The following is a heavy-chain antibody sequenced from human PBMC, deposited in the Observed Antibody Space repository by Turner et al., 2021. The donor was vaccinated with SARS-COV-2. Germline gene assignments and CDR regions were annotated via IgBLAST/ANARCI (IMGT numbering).Heavy chain of an antibody. CDR1: GFPLNSYS. J-gene: IGHJ4*02. CDR3: ARGLGSKTTVVTPFGY. V-gene: IGHV3-21*01. CDR2: ISSSSSYI. Sequence: EVQLVESGGGLVKPGGSLRLSGAASGFPLNSYSMNWVRQAPGKGLEWVSFISSSSSYIYYADSVKGRFTISRDNAKNSLYLQMNSLRAEDTAVYYCARGLGSKTTVVTPFGYWGQGTLVTVSS. D-gene: IGHD4-17*01.